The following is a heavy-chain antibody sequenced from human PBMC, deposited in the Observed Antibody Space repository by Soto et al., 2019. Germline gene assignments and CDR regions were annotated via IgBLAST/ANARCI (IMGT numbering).Heavy chain of an antibody. CDR1: GFTFSSYA. V-gene: IGHV3-23*01. Sequence: WVSRRLSCAASGFTFSSYAMSWGRQAPGKGLGGGSAISGSGGSTYYAASVTGRFTISRDNSKNTLYLQMNSLRAEDTAVYYCAKDRMKHNSVWDPFDIWGQGTMVPVSS. D-gene: IGHD2-15*01. J-gene: IGHJ3*02. CDR3: AKDRMKHNSVWDPFDI. CDR2: ISGSGGST.